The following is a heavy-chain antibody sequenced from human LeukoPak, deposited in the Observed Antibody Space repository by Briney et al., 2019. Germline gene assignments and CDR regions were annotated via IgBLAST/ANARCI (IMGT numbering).Heavy chain of an antibody. V-gene: IGHV3-20*04. CDR3: ARVGLEKTLFDY. J-gene: IGHJ4*02. D-gene: IGHD5-24*01. CDR2: INWNGGST. CDR1: GFTFSSYS. Sequence: PGGSLRLSCAASGFTFSSYSMNWVRQAPGKGLEWVSGINWNGGSTGYADSVKGRFTISRDNAKNSLYLQMNSLRAEDTALYYCARVGLEKTLFDYWGQGTLVTVSS.